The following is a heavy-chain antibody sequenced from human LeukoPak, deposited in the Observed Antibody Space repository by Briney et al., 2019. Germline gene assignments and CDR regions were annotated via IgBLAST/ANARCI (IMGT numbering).Heavy chain of an antibody. CDR2: ISYDGSNK. V-gene: IGHV3-30*18. D-gene: IGHD6-13*01. J-gene: IGHJ4*02. CDR1: GFTFTFSSYG. CDR3: AKVISSSWYYFDY. Sequence: SGGSLRLSCAASGFTFTFSSYGMHWVRQAPGKGLEWVAVISYDGSNKYYADSVKGRFTISRDNSKNTLYLQMNSLRAEDTAVYYCAKVISSSWYYFDYWGQGTLVTVSS.